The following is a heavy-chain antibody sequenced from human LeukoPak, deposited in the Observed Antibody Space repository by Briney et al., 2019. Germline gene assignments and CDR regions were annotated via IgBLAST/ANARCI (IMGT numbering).Heavy chain of an antibody. Sequence: PGGSLRLSCATSGFIFSSYGIHWVRQAPGKGLGWVAFIRYDGRDKYYADSVKGRFTLSRDKSKNKVYLQMNSLRAGDTAVYDCAKDAWEVGATSEIDYWGQGTLVTVSS. CDR3: AKDAWEVGATSEIDY. V-gene: IGHV3-30*02. D-gene: IGHD1-26*01. CDR1: GFIFSSYG. CDR2: IRYDGRDK. J-gene: IGHJ4*02.